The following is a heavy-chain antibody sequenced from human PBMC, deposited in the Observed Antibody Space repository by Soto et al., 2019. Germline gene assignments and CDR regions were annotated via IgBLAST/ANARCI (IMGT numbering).Heavy chain of an antibody. CDR3: SRDRWYYYDSSVYFRGGMDV. D-gene: IGHD3-22*01. CDR2: IMPICGTS. V-gene: IGHV1-69*06. J-gene: IGHJ6*02. CDR1: GGTFSSYA. Sequence: QVQLVQSGAEVKKPGSSVKVSCKASGGTFSSYAISWVRQAPGQGREWMGGIMPICGTSNYAQKFQGRVTINADKSTSTASMELSSLRSEDTVVYYCSRDRWYYYDSSVYFRGGMDVWGQGPTVTVSS.